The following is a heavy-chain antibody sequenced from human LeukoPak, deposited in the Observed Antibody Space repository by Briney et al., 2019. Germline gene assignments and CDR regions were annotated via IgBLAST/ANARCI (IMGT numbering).Heavy chain of an antibody. Sequence: GGSLRLSSAASGFIVSSNFMSWVRQAPGKGLEWVSPIYSGGNTYYADSVKGRFTISRDNSKNTLYLQMNSLRAEDTALYYCAREWIAVPGTVDYWGQGTLVTVSS. D-gene: IGHD6-19*01. CDR1: GFIVSSNF. CDR2: IYSGGNT. CDR3: AREWIAVPGTVDY. J-gene: IGHJ4*02. V-gene: IGHV3-66*01.